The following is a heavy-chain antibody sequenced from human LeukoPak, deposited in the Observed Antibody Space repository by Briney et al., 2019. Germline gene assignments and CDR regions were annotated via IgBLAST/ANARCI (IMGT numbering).Heavy chain of an antibody. CDR1: GFTFRNAW. Sequence: KPGGCLRLSCAASGFTFRNAWMSCVSQPPRKGLDWDGRIKSKTDGGTTDYAAPVKGRWTNSRDDSTNTLYLQMNSLKTEDTAVYYCTTDSIAVAGNFDYWGQGTLVTVSS. CDR3: TTDSIAVAGNFDY. J-gene: IGHJ4*02. D-gene: IGHD6-19*01. V-gene: IGHV3-15*01. CDR2: IKSKTDGGTT.